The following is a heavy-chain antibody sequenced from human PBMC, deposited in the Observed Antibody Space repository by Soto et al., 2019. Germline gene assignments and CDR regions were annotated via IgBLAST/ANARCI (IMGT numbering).Heavy chain of an antibody. Sequence: SETLSLTCTVSGGSISSGGYYWSWIRQHPGKGLEWIGYIYYSGSTYYNPSLKSRVTISVDTSKNQFSLKLSSVTAADTAVYYCARDQVGHYYDSSGYKAFDIWGQGTMVTVSS. J-gene: IGHJ3*02. CDR3: ARDQVGHYYDSSGYKAFDI. CDR1: GGSISSGGYY. V-gene: IGHV4-31*03. CDR2: IYYSGST. D-gene: IGHD3-22*01.